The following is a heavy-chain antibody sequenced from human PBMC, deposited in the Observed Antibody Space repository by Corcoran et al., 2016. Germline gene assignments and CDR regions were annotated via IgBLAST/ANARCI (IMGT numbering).Heavy chain of an antibody. J-gene: IGHJ4*02. CDR3: ARIRRHYDRSGYYLDY. Sequence: QVTLKESGPVLVKPTETLTLTCTVSGFSLSNARMGVSWIRQPPGKALEWLAHIFSNDEKSYSTSLKSRLTIAKDTSKSHVVLTMTNMDPVETATYYFARIRRHYDRSGYYLDYWGQGTLVTISS. V-gene: IGHV2-26*01. D-gene: IGHD3-22*01. CDR1: GFSLSNARMG. CDR2: IFSNDEK.